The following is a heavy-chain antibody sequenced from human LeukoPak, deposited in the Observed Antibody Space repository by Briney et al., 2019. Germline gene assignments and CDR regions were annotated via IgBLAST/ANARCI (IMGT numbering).Heavy chain of an antibody. CDR1: GGSISTYY. CDR2: IYNSGST. V-gene: IGHV4-59*01. J-gene: IGHJ6*03. D-gene: IGHD6-6*01. CDR3: ARVTYTIAARYYYYMDV. Sequence: SETLSLTCTVSGGSISTYYWSWIRQPPGKGLEWIGYIYNSGSTNYIPSLKSRVTISVDTSKNQFSLKLSSVTAADTAVYYCARVTYTIAARYYYYMDVWGKGTTVTVSS.